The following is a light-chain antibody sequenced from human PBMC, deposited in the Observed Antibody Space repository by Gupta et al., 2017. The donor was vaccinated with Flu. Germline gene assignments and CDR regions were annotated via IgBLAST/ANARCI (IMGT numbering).Light chain of an antibody. J-gene: IGKJ2*01. CDR3: QQLNSYPYT. V-gene: IGKV1-9*01. CDR1: QGISSY. CDR2: AAS. Sequence: GDRVTITCRASQGISSYLAWYQQKPGKAPKLLIYAASTLQSGVPSRCSGSGSGTEFTLTISSLQPEDFATDYCQQLNSYPYTFGQGTKLEIK.